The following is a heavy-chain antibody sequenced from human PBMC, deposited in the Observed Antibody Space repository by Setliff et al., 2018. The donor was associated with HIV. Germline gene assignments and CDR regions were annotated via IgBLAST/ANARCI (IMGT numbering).Heavy chain of an antibody. J-gene: IGHJ4*02. CDR2: FHYSGST. CDR3: ATSMYYNLDY. D-gene: IGHD3-10*01. V-gene: IGHV4-38-2*02. CDR1: GDFFSSDYY. Sequence: PSETLSLTCTVSGDFFSSDYYWAWIRQPPGKGLEWIGSFHYSGSTSHSPSLKSRVTISVDTSKNQFSLKLSSVTAADTAVYYCATSMYYNLDYWGQGTLVTVSS.